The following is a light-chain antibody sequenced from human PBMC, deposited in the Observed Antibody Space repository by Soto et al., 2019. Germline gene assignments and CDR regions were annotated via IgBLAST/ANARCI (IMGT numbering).Light chain of an antibody. CDR3: SSYTSSSTLLVV. CDR2: DVS. V-gene: IGLV2-14*01. Sequence: QSALTQPASVSGSPGQSITISCTGTSSDVGGYNYVSWYQQHPGKAPKLMIYDVSNRPSGVSNRFSGSKSDNTASLTISGLQAEDEADYYCSSYTSSSTLLVVFGGGTKLTVL. CDR1: SSDVGGYNY. J-gene: IGLJ2*01.